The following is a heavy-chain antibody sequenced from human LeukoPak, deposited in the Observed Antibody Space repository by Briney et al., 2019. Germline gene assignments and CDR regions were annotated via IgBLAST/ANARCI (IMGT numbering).Heavy chain of an antibody. Sequence: PGGSLRLSCAASGFTFSSYGMHWVRQAPGKGLEWVAFIRYDGSNKYYADSVKGRFTISRDNSKNTLYLQMNSLRAEDTAVYYCAKDDYGDPPGYYYYGMDVWGQGTTVTVSS. CDR2: IRYDGSNK. J-gene: IGHJ6*02. V-gene: IGHV3-30*02. CDR1: GFTFSSYG. D-gene: IGHD4-17*01. CDR3: AKDDYGDPPGYYYYGMDV.